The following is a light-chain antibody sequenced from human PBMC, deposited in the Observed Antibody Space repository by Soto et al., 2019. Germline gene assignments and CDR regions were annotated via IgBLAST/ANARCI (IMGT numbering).Light chain of an antibody. CDR2: EVS. V-gene: IGLV2-8*01. CDR3: TSYTGDDFTFV. J-gene: IGLJ1*01. Sequence: QSVLTQPPSASGSLGQSVTISCTGTSSDIGTYDYVSWYQQHPGRAPKLIIFEVSKRPLVVPDRFSGSKSGNTASLIVSGLQPDDEAEYHCTSYTGDDFTFVFGTGTKLTVL. CDR1: SSDIGTYDY.